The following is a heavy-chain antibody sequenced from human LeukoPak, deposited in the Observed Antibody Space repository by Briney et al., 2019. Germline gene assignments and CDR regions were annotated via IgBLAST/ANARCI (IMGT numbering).Heavy chain of an antibody. D-gene: IGHD4-17*01. CDR1: GGSISSSSYY. Sequence: PSETLSLTCTVSGGSISSSSYYWGWIRQPPGKGLEWIGSIYYSRSTYYNPSLKSRVTISVDTSKNQFSLKLSSVTAADTAVYYCARSIGDYGVDYWGQGILVTVSS. CDR2: IYYSRST. CDR3: ARSIGDYGVDY. V-gene: IGHV4-39*07. J-gene: IGHJ4*02.